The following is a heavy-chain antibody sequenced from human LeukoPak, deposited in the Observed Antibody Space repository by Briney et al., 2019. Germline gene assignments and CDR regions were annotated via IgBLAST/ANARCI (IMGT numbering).Heavy chain of an antibody. CDR2: IYYSGST. V-gene: IGHV4-39*07. D-gene: IGHD2-2*01. Sequence: SETLSLTCTVSGGSISSSSYYWGWIRQPPGKGLEWIGSIYYSGSTYYNPSLKSRVTISVDTSKNQFSLKLSSVTAADTAVYYCGYCSSTSCYPYYYMDVWGKGTTVTVSS. J-gene: IGHJ6*03. CDR1: GGSISSSSYY. CDR3: GYCSSTSCYPYYYMDV.